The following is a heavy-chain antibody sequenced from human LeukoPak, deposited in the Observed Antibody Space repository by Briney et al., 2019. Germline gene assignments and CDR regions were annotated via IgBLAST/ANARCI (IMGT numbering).Heavy chain of an antibody. V-gene: IGHV3-30*02. CDR3: AKDLKVGATYYYYMDV. D-gene: IGHD1-26*01. CDR1: GFTFSNYG. J-gene: IGHJ6*03. Sequence: GGSLRLSCAASGFTFSNYGMHWVRQAPGKGLEWVAFIRFDDTSKFYADSVKGRFTIFRDNSKNMLSLQMNSLRVEDTAVYYCAKDLKVGATYYYYMDVWGKGTTVSVSS. CDR2: IRFDDTSK.